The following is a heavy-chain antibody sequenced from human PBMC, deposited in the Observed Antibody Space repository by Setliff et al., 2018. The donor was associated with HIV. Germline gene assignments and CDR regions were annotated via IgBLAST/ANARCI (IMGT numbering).Heavy chain of an antibody. D-gene: IGHD2-15*01. V-gene: IGHV3-30*04. CDR1: GFTFSSYA. CDR2: ISYDGSAT. J-gene: IGHJ3*02. Sequence: PGGSLRLSCAASGFTFSSYAMHWVRQAPGKGLECVGLISYDGSATYYADSVEGRFTISRDQYKNTLYLQMSTLRPEDTAVYYCARRRGYCSGGECPGKSFDIWGQGTMVTVSS. CDR3: ARRRGYCSGGECPGKSFDI.